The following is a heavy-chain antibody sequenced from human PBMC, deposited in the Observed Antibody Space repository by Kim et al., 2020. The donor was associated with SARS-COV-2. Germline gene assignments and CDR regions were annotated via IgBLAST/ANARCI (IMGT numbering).Heavy chain of an antibody. CDR3: AALDSVQVPGGI. J-gene: IGHJ4*02. Sequence: YGDSMKCRFTMSRDNAQNSLYLKMNSLSTEDTAIYYCAALDSVQVPGGIWGQGTLVTVSS. D-gene: IGHD3-10*01. V-gene: IGHV3-48*03.